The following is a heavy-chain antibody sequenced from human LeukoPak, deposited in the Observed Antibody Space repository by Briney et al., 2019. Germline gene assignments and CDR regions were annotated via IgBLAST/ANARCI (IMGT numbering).Heavy chain of an antibody. J-gene: IGHJ4*02. CDR2: ISSNGGST. CDR3: AKYPRYYYDSSGYCGY. D-gene: IGHD3-22*01. CDR1: GFTFSSYA. Sequence: GGSLRLSCAASGFTFSSYAMHWVRQAPGKGLEYVSAISSNGGSTYYADSVKGRFTISRDNSKNTLYLQMNSLRAEDTAVYYCAKYPRYYYDSSGYCGYWGQGTLVTVSS. V-gene: IGHV3-64*04.